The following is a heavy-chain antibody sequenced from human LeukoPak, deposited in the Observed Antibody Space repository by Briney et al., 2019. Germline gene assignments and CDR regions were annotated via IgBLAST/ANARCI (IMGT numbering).Heavy chain of an antibody. Sequence: GASVKVSCKASGYTFTSYGISWVRQAPGQGLEWMGWINGYNGNTNYAQKVQGRVTMTTDTSTSTVYMELRSLRSDDTAVYYCARDHGPNIVPTCGMFWGQGTLVHVSS. CDR2: INGYNGNT. D-gene: IGHD5-12*01. CDR1: GYTFTSYG. CDR3: ARDHGPNIVPTCGMF. V-gene: IGHV1-18*01. J-gene: IGHJ4*02.